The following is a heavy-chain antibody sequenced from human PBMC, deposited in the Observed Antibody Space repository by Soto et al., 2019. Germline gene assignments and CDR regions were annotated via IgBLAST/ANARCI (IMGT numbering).Heavy chain of an antibody. J-gene: IGHJ3*02. D-gene: IGHD1-26*01. CDR2: INAGNGNT. Sequence: ASVKVSCKASGYTFTSYAMHWVRQAPGQRLEWMGWINAGNGNTKYSQKFQGRVTITRDTSASTAYMELSSLRSEDTAVYYCARDGWELLAFDIWGQGTMVTVSS. CDR1: GYTFTSYA. V-gene: IGHV1-3*01. CDR3: ARDGWELLAFDI.